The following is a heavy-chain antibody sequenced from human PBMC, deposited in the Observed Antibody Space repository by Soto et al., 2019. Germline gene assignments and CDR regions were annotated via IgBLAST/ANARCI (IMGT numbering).Heavy chain of an antibody. CDR1: GFTFGDYA. V-gene: IGHV3-49*04. D-gene: IGHD3-3*01. CDR3: TSLDFWSGSYYYYYYGMDV. CDR2: IRSKAYGGTT. Sequence: PGGSLRLSCTASGFTFGDYAMSWVRQAPGKGLEWVGFIRSKAYGGTTEYAASVKGRFTISRDDSKSIAYLQMNSLKTEDTAVYYCTSLDFWSGSYYYYYYGMDVWGQGTTVTVS. J-gene: IGHJ6*02.